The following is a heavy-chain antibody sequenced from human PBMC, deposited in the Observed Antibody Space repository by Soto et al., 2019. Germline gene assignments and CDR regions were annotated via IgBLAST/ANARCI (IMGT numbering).Heavy chain of an antibody. D-gene: IGHD3-10*01. CDR3: TRDWEITVSTWSFGGF. CDR2: IIPFHGVT. Sequence: QVQLVQSGAEVKKPGSSVKVSCKASGGTFSPYTINWVRQAPGQGLEWMGRIIPFHGVTNYAQKFQARVTITADKSTSTGYMELSGLRFEDTAMYYCTRDWEITVSTWSFGGFWGRGTLVTVSS. CDR1: GGTFSPYT. V-gene: IGHV1-69*08. J-gene: IGHJ4*02.